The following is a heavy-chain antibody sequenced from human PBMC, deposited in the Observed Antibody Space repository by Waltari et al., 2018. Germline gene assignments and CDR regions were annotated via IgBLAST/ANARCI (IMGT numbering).Heavy chain of an antibody. CDR2: IYYSGST. CDR1: GGSISSSSYY. CDR3: ARSSGEPSY. J-gene: IGHJ4*02. D-gene: IGHD3-22*01. Sequence: QLQLQESGPGLVKPSETLSLTCTVSGGSISSSSYYWGWIRQPPGQGLECIGSIYYSGSTYYNPSLKSRVTISVDTSKNQFSLKLSSVTAADTAVYYCARSSGEPSYWGQGTLVTVSS. V-gene: IGHV4-39*07.